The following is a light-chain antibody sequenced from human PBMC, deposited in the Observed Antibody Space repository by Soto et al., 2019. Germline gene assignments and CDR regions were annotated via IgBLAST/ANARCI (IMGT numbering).Light chain of an antibody. V-gene: IGKV1-9*01. Sequence: IPLTHSPSFMSASXGDRVTICCRPSLDISSELARYQQKPGKAPKVXXPDASTLQRGGPSRFSGSGSGTEFTRTINSLQPEDFATYYGQQLNSFPITFGQGTRLEIK. J-gene: IGKJ5*01. CDR1: LDISSE. CDR2: DAS. CDR3: QQLNSFPIT.